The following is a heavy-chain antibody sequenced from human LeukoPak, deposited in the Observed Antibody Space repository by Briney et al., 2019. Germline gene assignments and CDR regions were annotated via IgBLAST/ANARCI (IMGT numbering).Heavy chain of an antibody. CDR3: ARRSSSWYGHYYYYYGMDV. CDR2: INPSGGST. D-gene: IGHD6-13*01. V-gene: IGHV1-46*01. Sequence: ASVKVSCKASGYTFTSYYMHWVRQAPGQGLEWMGIINPSGGSTSYAQKFQGRVTMTRDTSTSTVHMELSSLRSEDTAVYYCARRSSSWYGHYYYYYGMDVWGQGTTVTVSS. CDR1: GYTFTSYY. J-gene: IGHJ6*02.